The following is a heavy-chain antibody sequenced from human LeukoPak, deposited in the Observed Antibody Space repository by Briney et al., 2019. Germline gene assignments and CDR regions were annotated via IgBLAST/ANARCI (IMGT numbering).Heavy chain of an antibody. CDR3: ATDLGSSWIY. CDR2: INPNSGGT. D-gene: IGHD6-13*01. Sequence: ASVKVSCKASGYTFTGYYMNWVRQAPGQGLEWLGWINPNSGGTNYAQKFQGRVTMTRDTSISTAYMELSRLKSDDTAVYYCATDLGSSWIYWGHGTLVTVSS. V-gene: IGHV1-2*02. J-gene: IGHJ4*01. CDR1: GYTFTGYY.